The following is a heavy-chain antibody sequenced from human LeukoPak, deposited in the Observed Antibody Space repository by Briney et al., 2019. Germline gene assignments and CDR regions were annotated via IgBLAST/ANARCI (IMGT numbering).Heavy chain of an antibody. V-gene: IGHV4-30-4*08. CDR2: IYYSGST. Sequence: PSQTLSLTCTVSGGSISSGDYYWSWIRQPPGKGREWIGYIYYSGSTYYNPSLKSRVTISVDTSKNQFSLKLSSVTAADTAVYYCARLMITFGGVIASFDYWGQGTLVTVSS. CDR1: GGSISSGDYY. CDR3: ARLMITFGGVIASFDY. D-gene: IGHD3-16*02. J-gene: IGHJ4*02.